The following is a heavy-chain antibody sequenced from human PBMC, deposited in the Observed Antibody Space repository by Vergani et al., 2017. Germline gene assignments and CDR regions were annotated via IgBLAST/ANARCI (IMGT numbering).Heavy chain of an antibody. D-gene: IGHD6-6*01. V-gene: IGHV2-70*01. CDR2: IDWDDDK. J-gene: IGHJ6*03. Sequence: QVTLRESGPALVKPTQTLTLTCTFSGFSLSTSGMCVSWIRQPPGKALEWLALIDWDDDKYYSTSPKTRLTISKDTSKNQVVLTMTNMDPVGTATYYCARNAHSSSLRGWYYMDVWGKGTTVTVSS. CDR3: ARNAHSSSLRGWYYMDV. CDR1: GFSLSTSGMC.